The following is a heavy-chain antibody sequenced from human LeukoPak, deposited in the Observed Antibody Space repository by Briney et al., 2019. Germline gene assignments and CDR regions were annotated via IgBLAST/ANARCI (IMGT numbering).Heavy chain of an antibody. V-gene: IGHV1-46*01. CDR1: GYTFTSYY. J-gene: IGHJ4*02. CDR3: ARATLSRFDYGGKYRPPPDY. CDR2: INPSGGST. D-gene: IGHD4-23*01. Sequence: ASVKVSCKASGYTFTSYYMHWVRQAPGQGLEWMGIINPSGGSTSYAQKFQGRVTMTRDMSTSTVYMELSSLRSEDTAVYYCARATLSRFDYGGKYRPPPDYWGQGTLVTVSS.